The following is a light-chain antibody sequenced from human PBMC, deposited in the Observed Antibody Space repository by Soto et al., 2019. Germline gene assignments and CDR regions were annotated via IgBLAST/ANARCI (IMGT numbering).Light chain of an antibody. Sequence: QSALTQPASVSGSPGQSITISCTGTSSNIGAYSRVSWYQQHPGKAPKLFIYEVSNRPSGVSDRFSGSKSGNTASLTISGHQAEDEADYYCNSFTTSSTYVFGTGTKVTVL. CDR2: EVS. V-gene: IGLV2-14*01. CDR1: SSNIGAYSR. J-gene: IGLJ1*01. CDR3: NSFTTSSTYV.